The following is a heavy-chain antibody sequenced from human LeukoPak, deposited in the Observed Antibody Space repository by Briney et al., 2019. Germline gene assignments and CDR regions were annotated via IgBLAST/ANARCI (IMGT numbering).Heavy chain of an antibody. V-gene: IGHV1-18*01. Sequence: GASVKVSCKASGYTFTSYGISRVRQAPGQGLEWMGWISAYNGNTNYAQKLQGRVTMTTDTSTSTAYMELRSLRSDDTAVYYCASLSVVPAARIPHDAFDIWGQGTMVTVSS. CDR3: ASLSVVPAARIPHDAFDI. J-gene: IGHJ3*02. CDR2: ISAYNGNT. D-gene: IGHD2-2*01. CDR1: GYTFTSYG.